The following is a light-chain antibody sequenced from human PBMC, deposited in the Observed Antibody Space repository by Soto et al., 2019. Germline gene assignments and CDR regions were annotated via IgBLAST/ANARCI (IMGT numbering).Light chain of an antibody. CDR3: QVWDDNSDHHV. J-gene: IGLJ1*01. CDR2: DDS. V-gene: IGLV3-21*02. Sequence: SYELTQAYSVSVAPGQTARISCGGNNIGGKSVHWYQQKPGQAPVVVVYDDSDRPSGIPERFSGSNSGNTATLTISRVEAGDEADYHCQVWDDNSDHHVFGTGTKVTV. CDR1: NIGGKS.